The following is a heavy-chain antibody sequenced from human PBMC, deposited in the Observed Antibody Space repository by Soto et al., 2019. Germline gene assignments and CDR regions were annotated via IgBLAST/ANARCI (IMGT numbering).Heavy chain of an antibody. CDR2: ISYDGSNK. CDR1: GFTFSSYA. CDR3: ARELGMATIGYYYYGMDV. V-gene: IGHV3-30-3*01. J-gene: IGHJ6*02. Sequence: GGSLRLSCAASGFTFSSYAMHWVRQAPGKGLEWVAVISYDGSNKYYADSVKGRFTISRDNSKNTLYLQMNSLRAEDTAVYYCARELGMATIGYYYYGMDVWGQGTTGTVSS. D-gene: IGHD5-12*01.